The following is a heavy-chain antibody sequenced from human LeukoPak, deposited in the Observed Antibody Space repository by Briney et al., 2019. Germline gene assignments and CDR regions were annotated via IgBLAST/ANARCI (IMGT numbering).Heavy chain of an antibody. CDR3: ASQSPDYCSSTSCYTGALGY. V-gene: IGHV4-59*08. Sequence: SETLSLTCTVSGGSINNYYWSWIRQPPGKGLEWIGYIYYSGSTDYNPSLKSRVTISVDTSKNQFSLKLSSVTAADTAVYYCASQSPDYCSSTSCYTGALGYWGQGTLVTVSS. D-gene: IGHD2-2*02. CDR1: GGSINNYY. CDR2: IYYSGST. J-gene: IGHJ4*02.